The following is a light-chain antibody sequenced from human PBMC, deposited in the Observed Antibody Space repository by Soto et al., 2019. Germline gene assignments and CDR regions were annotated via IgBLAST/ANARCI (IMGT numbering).Light chain of an antibody. CDR2: AAS. Sequence: DIQMTQSPSSLSASVGDRVTITCRASQSISSYLNWYQQKPGKAHKLLIYAASSLQSGVPSRFSGSGSGTDFTLTISSLQPEDFETYYCRQSDSNQWTFGQGKKVESK. J-gene: IGKJ1*01. V-gene: IGKV1-39*01. CDR3: RQSDSNQWT. CDR1: QSISSY.